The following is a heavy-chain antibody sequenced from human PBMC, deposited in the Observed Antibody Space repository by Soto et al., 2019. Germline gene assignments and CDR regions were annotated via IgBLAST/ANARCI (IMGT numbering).Heavy chain of an antibody. CDR2: ISSDGSDK. J-gene: IGHJ6*02. CDR1: GITFSSYG. D-gene: IGHD2-15*01. Sequence: QVQLVESGGGVVQPGRSLRLSCAASGITFSSYGMHWVRQAPGKGLEWVAVISSDGSDKYYADSVKGRFTISRDNSKNTLYLKMNSLRAEDTAVYYGAKDRGSGGGFYYYGMDVWGQGTTVTVSS. CDR3: AKDRGSGGGFYYYGMDV. V-gene: IGHV3-30*18.